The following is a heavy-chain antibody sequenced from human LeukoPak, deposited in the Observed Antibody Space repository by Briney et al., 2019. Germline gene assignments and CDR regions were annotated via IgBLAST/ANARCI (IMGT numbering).Heavy chain of an antibody. CDR1: GFTFSSYA. J-gene: IGHJ6*02. V-gene: IGHV3-23*01. CDR2: IGNSGGST. D-gene: IGHD5-24*01. Sequence: GGSLRLSCAASGFTFSSYAMSWVRQAPGKGLEWVSAIGNSGGSTYYADSVKGRFTISRDNSKNTLYLQMNSLRAEDTAVYYCAKVLQYYYYGMDVWGQGTTVTVSS. CDR3: AKVLQYYYYGMDV.